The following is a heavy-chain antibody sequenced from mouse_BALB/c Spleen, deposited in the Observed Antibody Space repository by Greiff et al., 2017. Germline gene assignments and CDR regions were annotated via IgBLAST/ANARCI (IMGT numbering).Heavy chain of an antibody. J-gene: IGHJ2*01. CDR2: ISSGGST. V-gene: IGHV5-6-5*01. D-gene: IGHD1-1*01. Sequence: EVQLVESGGGLVKPGGSLKLSCAASGFTFSSYAMSWVRQTPEKRLEWVASISSGGSTYYPDSVKGRFTISRDNARNILYLQMSSLRSEDTAMYYCARGVTTVDFDYWGQGTTLTVSS. CDR1: GFTFSSYA. CDR3: ARGVTTVDFDY.